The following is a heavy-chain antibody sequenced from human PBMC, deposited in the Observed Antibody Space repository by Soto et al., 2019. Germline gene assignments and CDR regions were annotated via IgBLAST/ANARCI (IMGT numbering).Heavy chain of an antibody. CDR2: ISGSGGST. V-gene: IGHV3-23*01. D-gene: IGHD3-16*01. J-gene: IGHJ6*02. CDR3: AKDRRERGWLPWGYGMDV. Sequence: GESLKISCAASGFTFSSYAMSWVRQAPGKGLEWVSAISGSGGSTYYADSVKGRFTISRDNSKNTLYLQMNSLRAEDTAVYYCAKDRRERGWLPWGYGMDVWGQGTTVTVSS. CDR1: GFTFSSYA.